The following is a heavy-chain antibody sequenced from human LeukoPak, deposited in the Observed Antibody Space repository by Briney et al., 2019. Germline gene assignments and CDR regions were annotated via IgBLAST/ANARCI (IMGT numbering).Heavy chain of an antibody. CDR3: ARTTEGGYTYDYFYYYYMDV. Sequence: SETLSLTCTASGGSISSYYWSWIRQPPGKGLEWIGYIYYSGSTNYNPSLKSRVTISVDTSKNQFSLKLNSVTAADTAVYFCARTTEGGYTYDYFYYYYMDVWGKGTTVTISS. V-gene: IGHV4-59*01. CDR1: GGSISSYY. CDR2: IYYSGST. D-gene: IGHD5-18*01. J-gene: IGHJ6*03.